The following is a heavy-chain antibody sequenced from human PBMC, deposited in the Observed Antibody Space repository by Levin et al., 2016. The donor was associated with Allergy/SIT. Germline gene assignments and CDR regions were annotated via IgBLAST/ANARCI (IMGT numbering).Heavy chain of an antibody. D-gene: IGHD5-18*01. Sequence: SVKVSCKASGGTFSSYAISWVRQAPGQGLEWMGGIIPIFGTANYAQKFQGRVTITADESTSTAYMELSSLRSEDTAVYYCARADLRSRIQLQYYFDYWGQGTLVTVSS. CDR1: GGTFSSYA. CDR2: IIPIFGTA. V-gene: IGHV1-69*13. J-gene: IGHJ4*02. CDR3: ARADLRSRIQLQYYFDY.